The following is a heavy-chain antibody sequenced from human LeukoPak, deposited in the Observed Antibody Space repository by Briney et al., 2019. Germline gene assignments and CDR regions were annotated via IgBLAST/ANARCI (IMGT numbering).Heavy chain of an antibody. CDR3: ARAEATAGTDWYFDL. Sequence: GGSLRLSCAASGFAFSSYSMNWVRQAPGKGLEWVSSISSAGTYIYYADSVKGRFTISRDNAKNSLYLQMNSLSAEDTAVYYCARAEATAGTDWYFDLWGRGTLVTASS. CDR2: ISSAGTYI. D-gene: IGHD6-13*01. V-gene: IGHV3-21*01. J-gene: IGHJ2*01. CDR1: GFAFSSYS.